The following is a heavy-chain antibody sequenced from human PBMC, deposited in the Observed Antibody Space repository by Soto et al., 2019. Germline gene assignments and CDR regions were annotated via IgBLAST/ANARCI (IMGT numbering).Heavy chain of an antibody. J-gene: IGHJ1*01. CDR2: ISYDGSNK. CDR3: AKGVVVDTTYFQH. CDR1: GFTFSSYG. Sequence: QVQLVESGGGVVQPGRSLRLSCAASGFTFSSYGMHWVRQAPGKGLEWVAVISYDGSNKDYADSVKGRFTISRDNSNNTLYLQMVSLRAADTAVYYCAKGVVVDTTYFQHWGQGTLVTVSS. V-gene: IGHV3-30*18. D-gene: IGHD2-15*01.